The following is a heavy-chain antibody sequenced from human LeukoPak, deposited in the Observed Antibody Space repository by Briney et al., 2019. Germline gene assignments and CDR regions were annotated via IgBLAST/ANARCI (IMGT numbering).Heavy chain of an antibody. D-gene: IGHD3-22*01. J-gene: IGHJ4*02. CDR3: ARYHYDSSGYPYYFDY. V-gene: IGHV3-53*01. CDR1: GFLVSDNY. Sequence: GGSLRLSCAASGFLVSDNYMSWVRQAPGQGLEWVSVIHSGGSTYYADSVKGRFTISRDNSKNTVFLQLNSLRAEDTAVYYCARYHYDSSGYPYYFDYWGQGTLVTVSS. CDR2: IHSGGST.